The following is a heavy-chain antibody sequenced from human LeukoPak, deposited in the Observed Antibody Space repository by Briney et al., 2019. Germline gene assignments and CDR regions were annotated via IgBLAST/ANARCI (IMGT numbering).Heavy chain of an antibody. J-gene: IGHJ6*02. D-gene: IGHD6-13*01. V-gene: IGHV4-39*07. CDR2: IYYSGST. Sequence: SETLSLTCTVSGGSISSYYWGWIRQPPGKGLEWIGSIYYSGSTYYNPSLKSRVTISVDTSKNQFSLKLSSVTAADTAVYYCARDAYSSSSHGMDVWGQGTTVTVSS. CDR3: ARDAYSSSSHGMDV. CDR1: GGSISSYY.